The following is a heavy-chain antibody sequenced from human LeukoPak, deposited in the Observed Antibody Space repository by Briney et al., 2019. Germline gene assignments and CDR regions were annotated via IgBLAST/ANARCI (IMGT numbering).Heavy chain of an antibody. V-gene: IGHV3-73*01. CDR1: GFTFSGSA. Sequence: GGSLKLSCAASGFTFSGSAMHWVRQAPGTGLECLGRIRSKANSYATAYAASVKGRFTIPRGDSKNTAYLQMNSLKTEDTAVYYCTRQSGSGSYENWGQGTLVTVSS. J-gene: IGHJ4*02. CDR3: TRQSGSGSYEN. CDR2: IRSKANSYAT. D-gene: IGHD3-10*01.